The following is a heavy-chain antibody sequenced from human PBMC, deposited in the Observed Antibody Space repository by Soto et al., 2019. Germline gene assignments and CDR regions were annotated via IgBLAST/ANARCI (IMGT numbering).Heavy chain of an antibody. J-gene: IGHJ6*02. V-gene: IGHV4-59*01. CDR1: GGFIISYY. Sequence: SETLSLTCTVSGGFIISYYWSWIRQPPGKGLEWIGYIYYSGSTNYNPSLKSRVTISVDTSKNQFSLKLSSVTAADTAVYYCARATVFQRTWYGMDVWGQGTTVAV. CDR3: ARATVFQRTWYGMDV. CDR2: IYYSGST. D-gene: IGHD4-4*01.